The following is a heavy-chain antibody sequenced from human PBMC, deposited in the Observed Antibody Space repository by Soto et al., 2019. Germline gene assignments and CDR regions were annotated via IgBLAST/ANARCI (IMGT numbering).Heavy chain of an antibody. CDR1: GYSFTSYW. CDR2: IYPGDSDT. Sequence: PGESLKISCKGSGYSFTSYWIGWVRQMPGKGLEWMGIIYPGDSDTRYSPSFQGQVTISADKSISTAYLQWSSLKASDTAMYYCASYSGSYSNYYYGMDVWGQGTTVTVSS. D-gene: IGHD1-26*01. V-gene: IGHV5-51*01. CDR3: ASYSGSYSNYYYGMDV. J-gene: IGHJ6*02.